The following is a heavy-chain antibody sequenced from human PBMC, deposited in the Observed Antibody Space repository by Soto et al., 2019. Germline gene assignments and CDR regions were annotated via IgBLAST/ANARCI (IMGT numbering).Heavy chain of an antibody. V-gene: IGHV1-69*02. Sequence: HVQLVQSGAEVKKPGSSVKVSCKASGGTFSSYTISWVRQAPGQGLEWMGRIIPILGIANYAQKFQGRVTITADKSTSTACMELSSLRSEDTAVYYCARRPWGGYSCYDMWDYWGQGTLVTVSS. J-gene: IGHJ4*02. CDR3: ARRPWGGYSCYDMWDY. CDR2: IIPILGIA. D-gene: IGHD5-12*01. CDR1: GGTFSSYT.